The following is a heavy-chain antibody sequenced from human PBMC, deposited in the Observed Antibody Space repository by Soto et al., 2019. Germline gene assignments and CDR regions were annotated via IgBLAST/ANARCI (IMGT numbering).Heavy chain of an antibody. CDR2: VSPYDGYT. V-gene: IGHV1-18*01. CDR3: ARGGYYDSSGSRNYFYYGTNV. D-gene: IGHD3-22*01. Sequence: ASVKVSCKASGYTFSSYGINWVRQAPGQGLEWLGWVSPYDGYTNYAQILQGRVSMTTDTSTKTAYMEVRSLRSDDTAVYYFARGGYYDSSGSRNYFYYGTNVWGQGTTVTVSS. CDR1: GYTFSSYG. J-gene: IGHJ6*02.